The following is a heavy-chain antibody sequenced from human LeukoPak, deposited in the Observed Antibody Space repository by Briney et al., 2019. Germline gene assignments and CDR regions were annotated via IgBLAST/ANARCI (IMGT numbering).Heavy chain of an antibody. CDR2: ISYDGSNK. J-gene: IGHJ4*02. V-gene: IGHV3-30*04. CDR3: ARATVTTPMGDFDY. CDR1: GFTFSSYA. D-gene: IGHD4-17*01. Sequence: PGGSLRLSCAASGFTFSSYAMHWVRQAPGEGLEWVAVISYDGSNKYYADSVKGRFTISRDNSKNTLYLQMNSLRAEDTAVYYCARATVTTPMGDFDYWGQGTLVTVSS.